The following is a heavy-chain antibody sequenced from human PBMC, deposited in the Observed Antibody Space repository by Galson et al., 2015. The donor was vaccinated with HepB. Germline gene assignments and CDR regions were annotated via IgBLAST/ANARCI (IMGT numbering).Heavy chain of an antibody. CDR2: IKQDGSEK. CDR3: TTPTSFYNH. D-gene: IGHD1-14*01. V-gene: IGHV3-7*03. Sequence: SLRLSCAASGFTFDDYAMHWVRQAPGQGLEWVANIKQDGSEKYYVDSVKGRFTISRDNAKNSLYLQMNSLKTEDTAVYYCTTPTSFYNHWGQGTLVTVSS. J-gene: IGHJ5*02. CDR1: GFTFDDYA.